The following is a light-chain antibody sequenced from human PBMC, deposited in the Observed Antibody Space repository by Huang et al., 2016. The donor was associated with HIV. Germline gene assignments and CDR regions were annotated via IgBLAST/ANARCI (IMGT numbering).Light chain of an antibody. CDR1: KSVRSN. V-gene: IGKV3-15*01. Sequence: IIMIQSPATLSVSPGDRATLSCSTSKSVRSNLAWYQQKAGQAPSLLIFGASTRATGVPARFSGSWSGTEFTLTISNVQSEDFAVYYCQHYNNWPLFTFGPGTKVDIK. CDR3: QHYNNWPLFT. J-gene: IGKJ3*01. CDR2: GAS.